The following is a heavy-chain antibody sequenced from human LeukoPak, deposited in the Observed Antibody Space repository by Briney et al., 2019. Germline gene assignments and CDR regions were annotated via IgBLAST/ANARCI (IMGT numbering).Heavy chain of an antibody. V-gene: IGHV3-23*01. CDR2: ITGSGGDS. CDR1: GFTFSSHA. J-gene: IGHJ4*02. Sequence: GGSLRLSRAASGFTFSSHAMSWVRQAPGKGLEWVSAITGSGGDSNHADSVKGRFTISRDNSKNTLYLQMNSLRAEDTAVYYCAVSARVASYWYFDYWGQGTLVTVSS. D-gene: IGHD3-10*01. CDR3: AVSARVASYWYFDY.